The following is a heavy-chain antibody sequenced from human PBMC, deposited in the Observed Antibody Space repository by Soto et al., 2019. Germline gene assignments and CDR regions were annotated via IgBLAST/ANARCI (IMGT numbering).Heavy chain of an antibody. CDR3: AREGEFYFDSSAYYFVY. J-gene: IGHJ4*02. CDR2: INPSGDST. CDR1: GYTFTAYH. Sequence: QVQLVQSGAEVKKPGASVKVSCKASGYTFTAYHMHWVRQAPGQGLEWMAMINPSGDSTSYAQKFRGRVTMTTDTSTSTVYMALSILRSEDTAVYYCAREGEFYFDSSAYYFVYWGQGTLVTVSS. V-gene: IGHV1-46*01. D-gene: IGHD3-22*01.